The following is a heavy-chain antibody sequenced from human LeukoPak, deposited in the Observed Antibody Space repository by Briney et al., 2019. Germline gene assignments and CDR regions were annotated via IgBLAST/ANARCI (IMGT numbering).Heavy chain of an antibody. J-gene: IGHJ4*02. CDR1: GFTFSSYA. CDR2: ISGSGGST. D-gene: IGHD6-19*01. Sequence: GGSLRLSCAASGFTFSSYAMSWVRQAPGKGLEWVSDISGSGGSTYYADSVKGRFTISRDNSKNTLYLQMNSLRAEDTAVYYCAKAGVRSVAGTEGNYFDYWGQGTLVTVSS. V-gene: IGHV3-23*01. CDR3: AKAGVRSVAGTEGNYFDY.